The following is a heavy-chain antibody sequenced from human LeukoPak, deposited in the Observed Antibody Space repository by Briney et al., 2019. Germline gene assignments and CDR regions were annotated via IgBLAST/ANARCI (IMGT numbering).Heavy chain of an antibody. Sequence: TGGSLRLSCAASGFTFSSYSMNWVRQAPGKGLEWVSSISSSSSYIYYADSVKGRFTISRDNAKNSLYLQMNSLRAEDTAVYYCARDQEYCSGGSCSIEYYYYGMDAWGQGTTVTVSS. V-gene: IGHV3-21*01. CDR2: ISSSSSYI. D-gene: IGHD2-15*01. CDR3: ARDQEYCSGGSCSIEYYYYGMDA. CDR1: GFTFSSYS. J-gene: IGHJ6*02.